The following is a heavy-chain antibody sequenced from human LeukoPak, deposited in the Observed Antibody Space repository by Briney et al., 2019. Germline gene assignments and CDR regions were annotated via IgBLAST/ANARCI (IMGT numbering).Heavy chain of an antibody. CDR2: LVYDVRS. Sequence: PGGSLRLSCAASGFPFSSYGMHWVRQAPGKGLEWVARLVYDVRSDYANSVKGRFSISRDDSKNTLYLQMNSLTDEDTAVYYCAKKWGVGTTTLDYFDYWGQGTLVTVSS. V-gene: IGHV3-33*03. CDR3: AKKWGVGTTTLDYFDY. J-gene: IGHJ4*02. D-gene: IGHD1-26*01. CDR1: GFPFSSYG.